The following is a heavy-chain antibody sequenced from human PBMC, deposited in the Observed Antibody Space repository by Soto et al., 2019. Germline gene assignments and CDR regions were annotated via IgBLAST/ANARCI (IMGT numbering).Heavy chain of an antibody. J-gene: IGHJ6*02. CDR2: ISGSGGST. CDR3: AKDPGRYDFWSGHYYYGMDV. CDR1: GLTFSSYA. V-gene: IGHV3-23*01. D-gene: IGHD3-3*01. Sequence: GGSLRLSCAASGLTFSSYAVSWVRQAPGKGLEWVSAISGSGGSTYYADSVKGRFTISRDNSKNTLYLQMNSLRAEDTAVYYCAKDPGRYDFWSGHYYYGMDVWGQGTTVTVSS.